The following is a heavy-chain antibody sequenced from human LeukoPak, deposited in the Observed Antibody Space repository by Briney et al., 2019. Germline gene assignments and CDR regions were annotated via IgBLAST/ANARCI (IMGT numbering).Heavy chain of an antibody. D-gene: IGHD2-2*01. Sequence: GGSLRLSCAASGFTFDDYAMHWVRQAPGKGLEWVSGISWNSGSIGYADSVKGRFTISRDNAKNSLYLQMNSLRAEDTAVYYCARDSCSSTSCYRLFDPWGQGTLVTVSS. CDR1: GFTFDDYA. V-gene: IGHV3-9*01. CDR2: ISWNSGSI. CDR3: ARDSCSSTSCYRLFDP. J-gene: IGHJ5*02.